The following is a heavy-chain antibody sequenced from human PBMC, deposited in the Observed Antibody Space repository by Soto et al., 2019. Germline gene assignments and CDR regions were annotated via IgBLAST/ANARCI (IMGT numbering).Heavy chain of an antibody. V-gene: IGHV1-46*01. CDR3: ARDSPPYYYDSSGYPVNYFDY. Sequence: ASVKVSCKASGYTFTDYYMHWVRQAPGQGLEWMAIINPHGGSTTYAQRFQGRVTMTRDRSTSTFYMDLSSLTSDDTAVYYCARDSPPYYYDSSGYPVNYFDYWGQGTLVTVSS. D-gene: IGHD3-22*01. CDR1: GYTFTDYY. J-gene: IGHJ4*02. CDR2: INPHGGST.